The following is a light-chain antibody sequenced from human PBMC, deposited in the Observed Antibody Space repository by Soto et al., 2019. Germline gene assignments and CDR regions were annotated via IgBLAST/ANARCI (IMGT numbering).Light chain of an antibody. V-gene: IGKV3-20*01. J-gene: IGKJ1*01. CDR2: GAS. CDR3: QQYDRSPPRT. Sequence: EIVLTQSPGTLSLSPGERATLSCRASQSVRSSCLAWYQQKPGQAPRLLIYGASSRATGIPDRFSGSASGSNFTRSAYITDLVITISGLEPEDFAAYYCQQYDRSPPRTFGQGRKVEIK. CDR1: QSVRSSC.